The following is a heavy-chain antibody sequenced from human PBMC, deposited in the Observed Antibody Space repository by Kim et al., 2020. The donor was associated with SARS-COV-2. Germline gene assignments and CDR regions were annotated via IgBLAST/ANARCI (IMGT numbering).Heavy chain of an antibody. D-gene: IGHD3-10*01. V-gene: IGHV3-23*01. Sequence: YYADSVKGRFTISRDNSKNTLYLQMNSLRAEDTAVYYCAKDHPRVRAWDYWGQGTLVTVSS. CDR3: AKDHPRVRAWDY. J-gene: IGHJ4*02.